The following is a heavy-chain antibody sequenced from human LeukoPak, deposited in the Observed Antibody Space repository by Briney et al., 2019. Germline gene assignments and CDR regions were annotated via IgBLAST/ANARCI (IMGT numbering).Heavy chain of an antibody. Sequence: SETLSLTCAVSGGSISSGGYSWSWIRQPPGKGLEWIGYIYHSGSTYYNPSLKSRVTISVDRSKNQFSLKLGSVTAADTAVYYCARDKGYGDHNWFDPWGQGTLVTVSS. J-gene: IGHJ5*02. CDR1: GGSISSGGYS. CDR2: IYHSGST. CDR3: ARDKGYGDHNWFDP. V-gene: IGHV4-30-2*01. D-gene: IGHD4-17*01.